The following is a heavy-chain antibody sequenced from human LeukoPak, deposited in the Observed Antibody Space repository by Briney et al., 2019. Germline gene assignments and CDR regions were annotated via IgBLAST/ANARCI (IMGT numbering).Heavy chain of an antibody. CDR2: ISGSGGST. V-gene: IGHV3-23*01. J-gene: IGHJ3*02. CDR3: AQLHYSDSSGYPYDAFDI. CDR1: GFTFSSYA. Sequence: PGGSLRLSCAASGFTFSSYAMSWVRQAPGKGLEWVSAISGSGGSTYYADSVKGRFTISRDNSKNTLYLQMNSLRAEDTAVYYCAQLHYSDSSGYPYDAFDIWGEGTMVTVSS. D-gene: IGHD3-22*01.